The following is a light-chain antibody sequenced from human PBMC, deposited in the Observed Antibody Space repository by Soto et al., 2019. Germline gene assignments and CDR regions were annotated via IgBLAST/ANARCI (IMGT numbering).Light chain of an antibody. V-gene: IGKV1-9*01. Sequence: DIQLTQSPSFLSASVGDRVTITCRASQGISSYLAWYQQKPGKAPKLLIYAASTLQSGVPSRFSGSGSGTEFTRTISSLQPEDFATYYCQHLNSYPLTFGPGTKVDIK. CDR1: QGISSY. CDR2: AAS. J-gene: IGKJ3*01. CDR3: QHLNSYPLT.